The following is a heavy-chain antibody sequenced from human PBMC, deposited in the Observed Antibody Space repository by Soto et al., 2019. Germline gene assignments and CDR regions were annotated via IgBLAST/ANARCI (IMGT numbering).Heavy chain of an antibody. CDR2: IREDGSVR. V-gene: IGHV3-7*01. Sequence: EMQVAESGGDLVHPGESLRLSCVASGFTFKNYWMTWVRQSPGKGLEWVANIREDGSVRNYGDSVKGRFTISRDNAKNSVYLQMDWLRAEDTAVYYCARDSGGGADDVWFDALYMWGQGTMVTVSS. CDR1: GFTFKNYW. CDR3: ARDSGGGADDVWFDALYM. D-gene: IGHD1-26*01. J-gene: IGHJ3*02.